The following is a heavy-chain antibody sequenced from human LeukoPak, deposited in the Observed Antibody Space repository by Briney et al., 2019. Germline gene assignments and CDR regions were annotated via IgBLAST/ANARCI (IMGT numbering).Heavy chain of an antibody. V-gene: IGHV4-59*01. Sequence: SETLSLTCTVSGGSISRYYWGWIRQPPGKGLEWIGYIYYSGSTNYNPSLKSRVTISVDTSKNQFSLKLSSVTAADTAVYYCARDVLVRGVFGYWGQGTLVTVSS. J-gene: IGHJ4*02. CDR1: GGSISRYY. D-gene: IGHD3-10*01. CDR2: IYYSGST. CDR3: ARDVLVRGVFGY.